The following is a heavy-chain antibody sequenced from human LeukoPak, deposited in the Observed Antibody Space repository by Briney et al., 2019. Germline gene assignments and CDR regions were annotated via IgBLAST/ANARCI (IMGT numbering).Heavy chain of an antibody. D-gene: IGHD6-13*01. Sequence: PGGSLRLSCAASGFTFRGSAMHWVRQASGKGLEWVGRIRSKPNSYATAYAASVKGRFTISRDDSKNTAYLQMNSLKTEDTAVYYCTRQIEQLLLHPLDYWGQGTLVTVSS. CDR2: IRSKPNSYAT. CDR1: GFTFRGSA. CDR3: TRQIEQLLLHPLDY. J-gene: IGHJ4*02. V-gene: IGHV3-73*01.